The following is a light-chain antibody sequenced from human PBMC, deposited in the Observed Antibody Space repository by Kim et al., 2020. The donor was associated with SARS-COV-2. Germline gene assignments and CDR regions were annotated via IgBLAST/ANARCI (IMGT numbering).Light chain of an antibody. CDR3: QQYRSYSFT. V-gene: IGKV1-5*03. Sequence: ISSWVAWYQQKPGKAPKILIYRASNLESGVPSRFTGSGSGTEFTLTINSLQPDDFATYYCQQYRSYSFTFGQGTKLEI. J-gene: IGKJ2*01. CDR2: RAS. CDR1: ISSW.